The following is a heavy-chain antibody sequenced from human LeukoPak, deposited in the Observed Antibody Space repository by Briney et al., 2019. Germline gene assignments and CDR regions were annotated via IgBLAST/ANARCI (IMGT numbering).Heavy chain of an antibody. Sequence: ASVKVSCKASGYIFTNYGINWVRQAPGQGLECMGWISAYNGNTNYAQKFQGRVTMTTDTSTSTAYMELRSLTSDDTAVYYCARDSGSSLIFDYWGQGTLVTVSS. D-gene: IGHD3-10*01. J-gene: IGHJ4*02. CDR1: GYIFTNYG. CDR3: ARDSGSSLIFDY. CDR2: ISAYNGNT. V-gene: IGHV1-18*01.